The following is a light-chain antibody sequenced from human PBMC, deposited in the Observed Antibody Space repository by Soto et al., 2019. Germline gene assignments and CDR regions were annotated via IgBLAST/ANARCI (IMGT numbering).Light chain of an antibody. Sequence: DVVMTQSPLSLPVSLGQPASISCRSSQSLVHSDGIAYLNWFHQRPGRSPRRLIYKVSNRDSGVPARFSGSGSGTDFTLKISRVEAEDVGIYYCQKYNSAPQTFGQGTKVEIK. CDR1: QSLVHSDGIAY. CDR3: QKYNSAPQT. V-gene: IGKV2-30*02. J-gene: IGKJ1*01. CDR2: KVS.